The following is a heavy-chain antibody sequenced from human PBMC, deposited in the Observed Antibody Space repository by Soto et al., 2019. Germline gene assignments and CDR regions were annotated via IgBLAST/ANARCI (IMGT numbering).Heavy chain of an antibody. CDR2: IKSKTDGGTT. Sequence: EVQLVESGGGLVKPGGSLRLSCAASGFTFSNAWMNWVRQAPGKGLEWVGRIKSKTDGGTTDYAAPVKGRFTISREHSKNTLYLQMNSLKTEDTAVHYCTTDPADTAMEYYYYYGMDVWGQGTTVTVSS. V-gene: IGHV3-15*07. CDR3: TTDPADTAMEYYYYYGMDV. D-gene: IGHD5-18*01. J-gene: IGHJ6*02. CDR1: GFTFSNAW.